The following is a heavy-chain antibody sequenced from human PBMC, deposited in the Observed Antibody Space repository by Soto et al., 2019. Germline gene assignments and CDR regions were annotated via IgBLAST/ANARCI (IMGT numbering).Heavy chain of an antibody. CDR3: ARYVSTFDP. CDR1: GGPISSGGYS. CDR2: IYHSGST. D-gene: IGHD3-16*01. J-gene: IGHJ5*02. V-gene: IGHV4-30-2*01. Sequence: SETLSLTCAVSGGPISSGGYSWSWIRQPPGKGLEWIGYIYHSGSTYYNPSLKSRVTISVDRSKNQFSLKLSSVTAADTAVYYCARYVSTFDPWGQGTLVTVS.